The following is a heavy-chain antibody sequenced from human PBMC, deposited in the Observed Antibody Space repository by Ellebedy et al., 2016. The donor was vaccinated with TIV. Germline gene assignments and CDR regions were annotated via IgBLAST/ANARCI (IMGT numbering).Heavy chain of an antibody. J-gene: IGHJ1*01. CDR2: IYSGGST. CDR1: GFTFSHAW. CDR3: ARHLTTMVRGVQYFQH. Sequence: PGGSLRLSCAASGFTFSHAWMSWVRQAPGKGLEWVSVIYSGGSTYYADSVKGRFTISRDNSKNTLYLQMNSLRAEDTAVYYCARHLTTMVRGVQYFQHWGQGTLVIVSS. V-gene: IGHV3-66*04. D-gene: IGHD3-10*01.